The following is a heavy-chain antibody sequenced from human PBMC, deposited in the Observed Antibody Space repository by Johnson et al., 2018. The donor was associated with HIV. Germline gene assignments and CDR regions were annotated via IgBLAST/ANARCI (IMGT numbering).Heavy chain of an antibody. Sequence: VQLVESGGGVVRPGGSLRLSCAASGFTFDDYGVSWVRQAPGKGLEWVSGINWNGGSTGYADSVKGRFPISRDNAKKSLYLQMNSLRAEDTALYYCARYNGVDSSSSGQTDIWGQGTMVTVSS. V-gene: IGHV3-20*04. CDR2: INWNGGST. CDR1: GFTFDDYG. D-gene: IGHD2-8*01. J-gene: IGHJ3*02. CDR3: ARYNGVDSSSSGQTDI.